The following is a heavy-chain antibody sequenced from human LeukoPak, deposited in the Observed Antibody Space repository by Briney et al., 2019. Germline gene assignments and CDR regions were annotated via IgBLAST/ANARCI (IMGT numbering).Heavy chain of an antibody. D-gene: IGHD3-10*01. J-gene: IGHJ4*02. CDR1: GGSITKYY. V-gene: IGHV4-59*01. Sequence: SETLSLTCTVSGGSITKYYWRWIRQPPPKGLDCIGYVYYSGSTNYNPSLKSRVTISLHTSKNQFSLTLNSVTAADTAVYYCARGVPYGPSYEFFDYWGQGTLVTVSS. CDR3: ARGVPYGPSYEFFDY. CDR2: VYYSGST.